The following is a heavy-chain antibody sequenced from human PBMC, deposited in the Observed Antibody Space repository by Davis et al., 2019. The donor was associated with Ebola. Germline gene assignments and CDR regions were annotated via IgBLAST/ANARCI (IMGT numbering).Heavy chain of an antibody. Sequence: ASVKVSCKASGYTFTSYGISWVRQAPGQGLEWMGRINPNSGGTNYAQKFQGRVTMTRDTSISTAYMELSRLRSDDTAVYYCARGGVAATTGWFDPWGQGTLVTVSS. V-gene: IGHV1-2*06. J-gene: IGHJ5*02. CDR3: ARGGVAATTGWFDP. CDR2: INPNSGGT. CDR1: GYTFTSYG. D-gene: IGHD2-15*01.